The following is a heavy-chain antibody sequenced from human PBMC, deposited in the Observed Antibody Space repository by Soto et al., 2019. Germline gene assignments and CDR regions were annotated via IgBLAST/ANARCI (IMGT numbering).Heavy chain of an antibody. CDR3: ARDKTTGLFDY. CDR2: INHSGST. D-gene: IGHD1-7*01. V-gene: IGHV4-34*01. CDR1: GGSFSGYY. J-gene: IGHJ4*02. Sequence: SETLSITCAVYGGSFSGYYWTWIRQPPGTGLEWIGEINHSGSTNYNPSLKSRVTISVDTSKNQFSLKLTSVTAADTAVYYCARDKTTGLFDYWGQGTLVTVSS.